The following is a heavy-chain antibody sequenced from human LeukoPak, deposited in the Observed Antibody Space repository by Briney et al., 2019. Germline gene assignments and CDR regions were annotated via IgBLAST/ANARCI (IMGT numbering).Heavy chain of an antibody. Sequence: GGSLRLSCAASGFTFDDFGISWVRQAPGKGLEWVSGINWDGGSTAYADSVKGRFTISRDNAKNSLYLQMNSLRAEDTAFYHCARVPSYSRSTYHMDVCGNGTTVIVSS. D-gene: IGHD4-11*01. V-gene: IGHV3-20*01. J-gene: IGHJ6*03. CDR2: INWDGGST. CDR3: ARVPSYSRSTYHMDV. CDR1: GFTFDDFG.